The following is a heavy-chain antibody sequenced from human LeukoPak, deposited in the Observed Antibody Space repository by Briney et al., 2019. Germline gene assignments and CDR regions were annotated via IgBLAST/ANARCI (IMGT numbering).Heavy chain of an antibody. D-gene: IGHD6-19*01. Sequence: PGESLRLSCAASGFTVSSNYMSWVRQAPGRGLEFVSLINTGGSTNYADSVKGRFTVPRDNSRNTLYLQMNSLRAEDTAVYYCARVASDSSGWYHFDYWGQGALATVSS. CDR2: INTGGST. CDR1: GFTVSSNY. V-gene: IGHV3-53*01. CDR3: ARVASDSSGWYHFDY. J-gene: IGHJ4*02.